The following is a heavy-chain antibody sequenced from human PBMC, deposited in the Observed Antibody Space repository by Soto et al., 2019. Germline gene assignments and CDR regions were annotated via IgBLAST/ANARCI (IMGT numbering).Heavy chain of an antibody. CDR2: IYYSGST. CDR1: GGSISSGDYY. CDR3: ARDPGIAAAGP. D-gene: IGHD6-13*01. Sequence: SETLSLTCTVSGGSISSGDYYWSWIRQPPGKGLEWIGYIYYSGSTYYNPSLKSRVNISVDTSKNQFSLKLSSVTAADTAVYYCARDPGIAAAGPWGQGTLVTVSS. V-gene: IGHV4-30-4*01. J-gene: IGHJ5*02.